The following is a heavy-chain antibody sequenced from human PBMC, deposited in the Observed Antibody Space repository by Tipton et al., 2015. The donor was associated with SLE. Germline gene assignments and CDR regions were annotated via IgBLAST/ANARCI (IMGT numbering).Heavy chain of an antibody. Sequence: TLSLTCAASGFTFNIHPMTWVRQAPGKGLEWVSGISGGRTYYADFVKGRFSISRDNSKNTLYLQMNGLRAEDTAIYYCAMRRGTADAFSYFDHWGQGVLVTVSS. D-gene: IGHD1/OR15-1a*01. CDR3: AMRRGTADAFSYFDH. CDR1: GFTFNIHP. J-gene: IGHJ4*02. V-gene: IGHV3-23*01. CDR2: ISGGRT.